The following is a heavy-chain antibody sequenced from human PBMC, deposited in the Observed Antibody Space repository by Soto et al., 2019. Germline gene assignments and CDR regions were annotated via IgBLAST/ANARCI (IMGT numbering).Heavy chain of an antibody. D-gene: IGHD1-26*01. CDR2: IKQDGSEK. CDR1: GFTFSRYW. V-gene: IGHV3-7*01. Sequence: GGSLRLSCAASGFTFSRYWMSWVRQAPGKGLEWVANIKQDGSEKYYVDSVKGLFTISRDNAKNSLYLQMNSLRAEDTALYYCARDHIVGATNFDYWGQGT. J-gene: IGHJ4*02. CDR3: ARDHIVGATNFDY.